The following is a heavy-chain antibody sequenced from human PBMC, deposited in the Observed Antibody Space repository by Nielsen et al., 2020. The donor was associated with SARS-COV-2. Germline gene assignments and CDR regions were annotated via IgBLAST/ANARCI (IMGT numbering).Heavy chain of an antibody. CDR3: ARGRKGGGIVVVIPYYYYYMDV. Sequence: ASVKVSCKASGYTFTSYDINWVRQATGRGLEWMGWMNPNSGNTGYAQKFQGRVTMTRNTSISTAYMELSSLRSEDTAVYYCARGRKGGGIVVVIPYYYYYMDVWGKGTTVTVSS. CDR1: GYTFTSYD. CDR2: MNPNSGNT. V-gene: IGHV1-8*01. J-gene: IGHJ6*03. D-gene: IGHD3-22*01.